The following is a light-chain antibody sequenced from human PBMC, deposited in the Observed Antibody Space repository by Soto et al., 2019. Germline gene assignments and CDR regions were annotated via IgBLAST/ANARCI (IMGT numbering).Light chain of an antibody. CDR3: QQYDSSPRT. V-gene: IGKV3-20*01. CDR2: GAS. CDR1: QSVSSRS. J-gene: IGKJ1*01. Sequence: EIVLTQSPGTLSLSPGERATLSCRASQSVSSRSLAWYQQKPGQAPRLLISGASSRAADIPDRFSGSGSGTEFNLTINRLEPEDFAVYYCQQYDSSPRTFGQGTKVEIK.